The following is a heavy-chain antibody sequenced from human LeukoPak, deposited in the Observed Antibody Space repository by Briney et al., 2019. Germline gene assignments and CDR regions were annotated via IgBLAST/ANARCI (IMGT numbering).Heavy chain of an antibody. Sequence: PGGSLGLSCAASGFTFSGYGMHWVRQAPGKGLEWVAVISYDGSHKYYADCVKGRFTISRDSSKNTLYLQMSSLRAEDTAVYHCAKDSCGGDCYSFDYWGQGTLVTVSS. J-gene: IGHJ4*02. V-gene: IGHV3-30*18. CDR3: AKDSCGGDCYSFDY. D-gene: IGHD2-21*02. CDR2: ISYDGSHK. CDR1: GFTFSGYG.